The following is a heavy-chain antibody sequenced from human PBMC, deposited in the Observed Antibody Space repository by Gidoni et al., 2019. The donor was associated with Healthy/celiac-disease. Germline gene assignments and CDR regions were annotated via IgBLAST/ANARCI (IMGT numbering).Heavy chain of an antibody. J-gene: IGHJ4*02. CDR2: ISGSGGST. V-gene: IGHV3-23*01. Sequence: EVQLLESGGGLVQPGGSLSLSCAPSGVTFSSYAMSWVRQAPGKGLEWVSAISGSGGSTYYADSVKGRFTISRDNSKNTLYLQMNSLRAEDTAVYYCAKRYGDYEDYWGQGTLVTVSS. D-gene: IGHD4-17*01. CDR1: GVTFSSYA. CDR3: AKRYGDYEDY.